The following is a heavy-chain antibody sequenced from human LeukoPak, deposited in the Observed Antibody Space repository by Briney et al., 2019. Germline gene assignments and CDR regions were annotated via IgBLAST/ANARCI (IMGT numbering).Heavy chain of an antibody. V-gene: IGHV3-74*03. J-gene: IGHJ5*02. CDR3: ARDVGYSIDT. CDR2: IKSDGSST. Sequence: GGSLRLSCAASGFTFNNYWMHWVRQAPGKGLVWVSLIKSDGSSTTYADSVKGRFTISRDNAKNTLYLQMNSLRVEDTAVYYCARDVGYSIDTWGQGTLVTVSS. D-gene: IGHD5-18*01. CDR1: GFTFNNYW.